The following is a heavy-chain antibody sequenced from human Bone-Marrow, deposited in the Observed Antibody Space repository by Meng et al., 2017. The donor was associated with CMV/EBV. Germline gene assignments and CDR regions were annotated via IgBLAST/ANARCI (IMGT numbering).Heavy chain of an antibody. CDR1: GYTFTSYY. CDR2: INPSGGST. J-gene: IGHJ4*02. V-gene: IGHV1-46*01. CDR3: ASGYYDSSGYYGSFDY. D-gene: IGHD3-22*01. Sequence: ASVKVSCKASGYTFTSYYMHWVRQAPGQGLEWMGIINPSGGSTSYAQKFQGRVTMTRDTSTSTVYMELSSLRSEDTAVYYCASGYYDSSGYYGSFDYWGQGTLVPVSS.